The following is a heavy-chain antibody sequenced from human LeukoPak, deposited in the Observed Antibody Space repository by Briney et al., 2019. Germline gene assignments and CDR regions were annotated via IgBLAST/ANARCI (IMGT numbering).Heavy chain of an antibody. J-gene: IGHJ4*02. D-gene: IGHD5-18*01. CDR1: GFTFSSYA. Sequence: GGSLRLSCAASGFTFSSYAMSWVRQAPGKGLEWVSAISGSGGSTYYADSVKGRFTISRDNAKNSLYLQMNSLRAEDTAVYYCARDDGYSYGFPYWGQGTLVTVSS. V-gene: IGHV3-23*01. CDR2: ISGSGGST. CDR3: ARDDGYSYGFPY.